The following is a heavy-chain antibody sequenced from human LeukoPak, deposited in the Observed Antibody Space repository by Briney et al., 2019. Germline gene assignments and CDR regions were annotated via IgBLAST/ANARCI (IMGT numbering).Heavy chain of an antibody. V-gene: IGHV3-23*01. D-gene: IGHD5-24*01. J-gene: IGHJ4*02. Sequence: GGSLRLSCAASGFTVSSNYMSWVRQAPGKGLEWVSAISGSGVSTYYADSVKGRFTISRDNSKNTLYLQMNSLRDEDTAVYYCAKVQGRRWLHQRLWDYWGQGTLVTVSS. CDR3: AKVQGRRWLHQRLWDY. CDR1: GFTVSSNY. CDR2: ISGSGVST.